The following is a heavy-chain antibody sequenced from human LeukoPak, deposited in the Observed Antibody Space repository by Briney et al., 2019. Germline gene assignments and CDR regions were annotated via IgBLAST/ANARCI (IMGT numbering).Heavy chain of an antibody. Sequence: PSETLSLTCAVSGGSISRGGYSWSWIRQPPGKVLEWIGYTYQSGSTYYNPSLRSRVTISVDRSKNQFSLKLSSVTAADTAVYYCAGEDGGKAFDYWGQGTLVTVSS. CDR1: GGSISRGGYS. V-gene: IGHV4-30-2*01. D-gene: IGHD4-23*01. CDR2: TYQSGST. J-gene: IGHJ4*02. CDR3: AGEDGGKAFDY.